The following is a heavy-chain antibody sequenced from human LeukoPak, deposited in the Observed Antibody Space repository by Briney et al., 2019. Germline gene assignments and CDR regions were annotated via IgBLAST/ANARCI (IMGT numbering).Heavy chain of an antibody. D-gene: IGHD3-22*01. CDR1: GFTFSSYG. V-gene: IGHV3-33*01. Sequence: GGSLRLSCAASGFTFSSYGMHWVRQAPGKGLEWVAVIWYDGSNKYYADSVKGRFTVSRDNSKNTLYLQMNSLGAEDTAVYYCARGLGYDSSGSGYWGQGTLVTVSS. J-gene: IGHJ4*02. CDR2: IWYDGSNK. CDR3: ARGLGYDSSGSGY.